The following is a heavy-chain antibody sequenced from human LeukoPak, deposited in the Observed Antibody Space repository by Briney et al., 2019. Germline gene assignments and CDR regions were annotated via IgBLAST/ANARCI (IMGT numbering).Heavy chain of an antibody. Sequence: GGSLRLSCVASGFTFKNYVMNSGRQAPGKGLGWLATIYGIGVSISYADAVKGRFTISIDNSNNTLYLQMNRLSAEDTAMYYCARDLGWELTAEDYWGQGILVTVSS. D-gene: IGHD1-14*01. V-gene: IGHV3-23*01. J-gene: IGHJ4*02. CDR2: IYGIGVSI. CDR1: GFTFKNYV. CDR3: ARDLGWELTAEDY.